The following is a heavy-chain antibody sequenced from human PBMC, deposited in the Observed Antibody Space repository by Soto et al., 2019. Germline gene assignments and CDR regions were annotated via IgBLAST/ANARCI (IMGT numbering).Heavy chain of an antibody. V-gene: IGHV4-61*01. Sequence: SETLCLTCTVSASPFKSGSYYWSWIRQPPRKGLEWIRYVYHTGRTNYNPSLKSRVSISMDTSKTQFSLDLDSVTAPDTAVYLRARDFDYFDKRGQGNLVTASS. CDR2: VYHTGRT. CDR1: ASPFKSGSYY. D-gene: IGHD3-3*01. CDR3: ARDFDYFDK. J-gene: IGHJ4*02.